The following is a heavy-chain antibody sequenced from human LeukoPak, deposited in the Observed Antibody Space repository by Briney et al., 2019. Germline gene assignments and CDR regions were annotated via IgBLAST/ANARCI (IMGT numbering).Heavy chain of an antibody. CDR2: IRQDGSEK. CDR1: GFTFSSYW. Sequence: GSLRLSCAASGFTFSSYWMSWVRQAPGKGLEWVANIRQDGSEKYYVDSVKGRFTISRDNAKNSLYLQMNSLRAEDTAVYYCARLPNYYDSSGYYYAWGQGTLVTVSS. J-gene: IGHJ5*02. V-gene: IGHV3-7*01. D-gene: IGHD3-22*01. CDR3: ARLPNYYDSSGYYYA.